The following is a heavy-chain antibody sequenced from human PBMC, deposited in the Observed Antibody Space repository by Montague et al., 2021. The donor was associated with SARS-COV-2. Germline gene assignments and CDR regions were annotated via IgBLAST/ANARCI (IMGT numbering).Heavy chain of an antibody. D-gene: IGHD3-22*01. V-gene: IGHV4-59*01. CDR1: GGSIDSFY. CDR3: ARGVYYDNTGYYSDYYYNMDV. Sequence: SETLSLTCTVSGGSIDSFYWGWIRRPPGKGLEWIGCIFHSGRTYYNPSLKSRVSMSVDTSKNQVSLRLSSLTAADTAVYYCARGVYYDNTGYYSDYYYNMDVWGQGTTVTVSS. CDR2: IFHSGRT. J-gene: IGHJ6*02.